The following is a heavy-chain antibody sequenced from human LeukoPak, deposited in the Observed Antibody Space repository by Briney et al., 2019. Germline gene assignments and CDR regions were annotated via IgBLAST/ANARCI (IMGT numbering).Heavy chain of an antibody. CDR1: GGSISSYY. J-gene: IGHJ6*03. Sequence: SETLSLTCTVSGGSISSYYWSWIRQPPGKGLEWIGYIYYSGSTNYNPSLKSRVTISVDTSKNQFSLKLSSVTAADTAVYYCASSRYYYYYMDVWGKGTTVTVSS. V-gene: IGHV4-59*12. D-gene: IGHD1-1*01. CDR3: ASSRYYYYYMDV. CDR2: IYYSGST.